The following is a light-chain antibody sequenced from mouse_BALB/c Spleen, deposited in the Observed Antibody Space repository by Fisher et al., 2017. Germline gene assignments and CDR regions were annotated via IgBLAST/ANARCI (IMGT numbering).Light chain of an antibody. Sequence: IVLTQTPAILSASPGEKVTMTCRASSSVSYMYWYQQKPGSSPRLWIYDTSNLVSGVPARFSGSRSGTSYSLTISRMEAEDAATYYCQQWSSYPWTFGGGTKLEIK. J-gene: IGKJ1*01. V-gene: IGKV4-55*01. CDR3: QQWSSYPWT. CDR1: SSVSY. CDR2: DTS.